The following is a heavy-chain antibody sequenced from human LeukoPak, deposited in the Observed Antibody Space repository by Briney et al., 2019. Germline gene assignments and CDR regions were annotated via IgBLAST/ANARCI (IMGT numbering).Heavy chain of an antibody. CDR1: GFTFSTYW. D-gene: IGHD4-23*01. CDR2: INSDGSIT. V-gene: IGHV3-74*01. CDR3: AKHHASGTTVVTGRFDY. Sequence: GGSLRLSCAASGFTFSTYWMHWVRQAPGRGLVWVSRINSDGSITSYADSVKGRFTISRDNAKNTLYMEMTSLRGDDTAVYYCAKHHASGTTVVTGRFDYWGQGTQVTVSS. J-gene: IGHJ4*02.